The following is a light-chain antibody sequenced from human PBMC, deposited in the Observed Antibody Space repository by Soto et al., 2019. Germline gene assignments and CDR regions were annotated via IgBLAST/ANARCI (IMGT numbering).Light chain of an antibody. Sequence: QSVLTQPASVSGSPGQWIAISCTGTSSDVGAYDYVSWYQQHPGKAKKLMIYDVQYRPSGVSNRFSGSKSAYTASLTISGLQAEDDADYCCSSYTSSSAVIFGGGTKLTVL. J-gene: IGLJ2*01. CDR3: SSYTSSSAVI. CDR1: SSDVGAYDY. V-gene: IGLV2-14*01. CDR2: DVQ.